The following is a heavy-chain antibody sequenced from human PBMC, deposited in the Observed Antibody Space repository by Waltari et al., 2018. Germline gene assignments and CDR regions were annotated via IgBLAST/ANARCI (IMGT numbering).Heavy chain of an antibody. D-gene: IGHD2-21*02. CDR3: ARDPGGNSEGPYYYYNMDV. Sequence: QVQLQESGPGLVKPSETLSLTCAVSGYSIISGYYWGWIRQPPGKGLEWMGTIYHSGNPSYNPSLKGRVTMSVDTSKNQFSLNLTSMTAAATAVYYCARDPGGNSEGPYYYYNMDVWGQGTTVTVSS. J-gene: IGHJ6*02. V-gene: IGHV4-38-2*02. CDR2: IYHSGNP. CDR1: GYSIISGYY.